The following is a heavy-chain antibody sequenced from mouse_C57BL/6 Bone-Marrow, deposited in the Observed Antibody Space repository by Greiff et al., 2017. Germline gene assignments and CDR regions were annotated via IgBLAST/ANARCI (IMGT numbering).Heavy chain of an antibody. CDR1: GFTFSDYY. Sequence: EVKLVESGGGLVQPGGSLKLSCAASGFTFSDYYMYWVRQTPEKRLEWVAYISNGGGSTYYPDTLKGRFTISRDNAKNTLYLQMSRLKSEDTAMYYCASQDFDYWGQGTTLTVSS. CDR2: ISNGGGST. J-gene: IGHJ2*01. CDR3: ASQDFDY. V-gene: IGHV5-12*01.